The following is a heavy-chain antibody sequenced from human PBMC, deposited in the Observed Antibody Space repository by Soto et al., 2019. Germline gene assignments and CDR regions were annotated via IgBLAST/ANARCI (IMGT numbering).Heavy chain of an antibody. Sequence: SETLSLTCTVSGGSISSSSYYWGWIRQPPGKGLEWIGSIYYSGSTYYNPSLKSRVTISVDTSKNQFSLKLSSVTAADTAVYYCARHGLNLDWFDPWGQGTLVT. V-gene: IGHV4-39*01. CDR3: ARHGLNLDWFDP. CDR2: IYYSGST. CDR1: GGSISSSSYY. J-gene: IGHJ5*02.